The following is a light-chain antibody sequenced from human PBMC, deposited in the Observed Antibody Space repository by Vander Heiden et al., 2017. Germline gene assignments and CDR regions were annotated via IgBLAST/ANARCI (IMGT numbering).Light chain of an antibody. J-gene: IGKJ5*01. V-gene: IGKV2D-29*01. CDR1: QSLLYGDGKTY. CDR2: EVS. Sequence: DIVMTQTPPSLSVTPGQPASISCKSSQSLLYGDGKTYFYWYLQKPGQPPQLLIYEVSRRFSGVPERFSGSGSGTDFTLKISRVEAEDIGVYYCLQSKQVPLTFGQGTRLDIK. CDR3: LQSKQVPLT.